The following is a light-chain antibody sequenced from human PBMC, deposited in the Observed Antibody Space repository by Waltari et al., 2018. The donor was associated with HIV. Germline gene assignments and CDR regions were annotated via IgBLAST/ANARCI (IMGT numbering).Light chain of an antibody. V-gene: IGLV1-47*01. CDR1: IPNPGGNF. Sequence: QSVVTQPPSASATPGQNISISCSGDIPNPGGNFVYWYQQRPGTAPRLPIYRNDQRPSGVPDRFSGSKSATSASLAISGLRSEDEGDYHCSTWDNSLSHWVFGGGTKVTVL. CDR3: STWDNSLSHWV. J-gene: IGLJ3*02. CDR2: RND.